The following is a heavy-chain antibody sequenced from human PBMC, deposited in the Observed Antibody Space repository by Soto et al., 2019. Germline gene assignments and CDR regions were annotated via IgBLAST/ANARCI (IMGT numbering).Heavy chain of an antibody. Sequence: GGSLRLSCAASGFTFSSYAMSWVRQAPGKGLEWVSAISGSGGSTYYADSVKGRFTISRDNSKNTLYLQMNSLRAEDTAVYYCAKAGLSGSYYDHYYGMDVWGQGTTVTVSS. J-gene: IGHJ6*02. CDR2: ISGSGGST. V-gene: IGHV3-23*01. CDR1: GFTFSSYA. D-gene: IGHD1-26*01. CDR3: AKAGLSGSYYDHYYGMDV.